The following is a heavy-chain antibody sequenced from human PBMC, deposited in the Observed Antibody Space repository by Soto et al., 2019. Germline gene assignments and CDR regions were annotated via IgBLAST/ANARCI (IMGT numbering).Heavy chain of an antibody. D-gene: IGHD3-3*01. V-gene: IGHV5-51*01. CDR1: GDSFPSFW. CDR3: ARRGKEFTRSFWFDP. J-gene: IGHJ5*02. Sequence: GESLKISCEAFGDSFPSFWIAWVRQMPGKGLEFIGIIYPDDSDTRYSPSFEGQVTISVDESINTAYLQWSNLKASDTAIYYCARRGKEFTRSFWFDPWGQGTPVAVSS. CDR2: IYPDDSDT.